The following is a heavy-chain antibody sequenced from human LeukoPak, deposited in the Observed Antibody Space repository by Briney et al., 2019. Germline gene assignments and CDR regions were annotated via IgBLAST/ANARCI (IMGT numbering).Heavy chain of an antibody. CDR1: GFTFSSYA. CDR3: AKNRVYSGAWSLDS. CDR2: ISNIGSTL. Sequence: GGSLRLSCAASGFTFSSYAMHWVRQTPGKGLEWVAVISNIGSTLFYAGSVKGRSTISRDNSKDTLYLQMNSLRAGDTAMYYCAKNRVYSGAWSLDSWGQGTLVTVSS. J-gene: IGHJ4*02. D-gene: IGHD6-19*01. V-gene: IGHV3-30*04.